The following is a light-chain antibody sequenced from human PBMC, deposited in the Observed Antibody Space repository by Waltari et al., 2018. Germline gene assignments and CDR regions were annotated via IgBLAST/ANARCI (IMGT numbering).Light chain of an antibody. CDR3: MQGTHWPYT. CDR2: KVS. V-gene: IGKV2-30*01. CDR1: QLCLFSDGNNY. Sequence: DVVMAESALSLPVTLGQPASTSCRSSQLCLFSDGNNYVIWFQQRPGPSPRRLLYKVSNRDSGLPDRFSGSWSGTDFALKISRVEAEDVGVYYCMQGTHWPYTFGQGTKLEIK. J-gene: IGKJ2*01.